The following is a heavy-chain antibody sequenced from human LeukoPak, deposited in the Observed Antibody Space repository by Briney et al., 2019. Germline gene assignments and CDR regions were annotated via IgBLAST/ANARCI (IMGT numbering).Heavy chain of an antibody. CDR2: IYYSGST. Sequence: PSETLSLTCTVSGGSISSGGYSWSWIRQHPGKGLEWIGYIYYSGSTYYNPSLKSRVTISVDTSKNQFSLKLSSVTAADTAVYYCARGTTVVTPGRGYFDYWGQGTLVTVSS. V-gene: IGHV4-31*03. CDR1: GGSISSGGYS. CDR3: ARGTTVVTPGRGYFDY. J-gene: IGHJ4*02. D-gene: IGHD4-23*01.